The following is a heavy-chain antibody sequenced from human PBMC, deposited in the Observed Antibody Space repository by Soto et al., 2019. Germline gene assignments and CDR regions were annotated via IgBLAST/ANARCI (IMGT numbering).Heavy chain of an antibody. Sequence: PGGSLRLSCAVSGFTVSSNYMSWVRQAPGKGLEWVSVIYSGGSTFYADSVKGRFTISRDNSKNTLYLQMNSLRAEDTAAYFCARWGVAAITGHYYYGMDVWGQGTTVTVSS. CDR1: GFTVSSNY. CDR3: ARWGVAAITGHYYYGMDV. J-gene: IGHJ6*02. V-gene: IGHV3-53*01. D-gene: IGHD5-12*01. CDR2: IYSGGST.